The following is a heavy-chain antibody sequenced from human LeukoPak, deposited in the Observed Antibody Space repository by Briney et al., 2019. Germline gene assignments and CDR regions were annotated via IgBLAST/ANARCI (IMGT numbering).Heavy chain of an antibody. D-gene: IGHD6-6*01. Sequence: GASVKVSCKASEYTFTSYDINWVRQATGQGLEWMGWMNPNSDNTGYAQKFQGRVTMTRVTSISTAYMELNNLTSEDTAVYYCARGSWGEIAGRKSFEFWGQGSLVTVSS. V-gene: IGHV1-8*01. CDR1: EYTFTSYD. CDR3: ARGSWGEIAGRKSFEF. J-gene: IGHJ4*02. CDR2: MNPNSDNT.